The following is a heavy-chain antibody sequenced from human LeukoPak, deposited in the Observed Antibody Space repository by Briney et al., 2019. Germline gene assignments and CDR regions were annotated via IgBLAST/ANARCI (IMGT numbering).Heavy chain of an antibody. CDR2: ISYDGSNK. V-gene: IGHV3-30-3*01. J-gene: IGHJ4*02. CDR1: GFTFSSYA. Sequence: GGSLRLSCAASGFTFSSYAMHWVRQAPGKGLEWVAVISYDGSNKYYADSVKGRFTISRDNSKNTLYLQMNSLRAEDTAVYYCARAAPYSSVFEEGEDFDYWGQGTLVTVSS. D-gene: IGHD6-19*01. CDR3: ARAAPYSSVFEEGEDFDY.